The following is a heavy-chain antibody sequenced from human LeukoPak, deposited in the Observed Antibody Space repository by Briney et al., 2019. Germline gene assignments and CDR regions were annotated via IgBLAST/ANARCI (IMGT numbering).Heavy chain of an antibody. V-gene: IGHV3-21*01. CDR3: FISPQVYYGSGSYYDAFDI. Sequence: GGSLRLSCAASGFTFSSYSMNWVRQAPGKGLEWVSSISSSSSYIYYADSVKGRFTISRDNAKNSLYLQMNSLRAEDTAVYYCFISPQVYYGSGSYYDAFDIWGQGTMVTVSS. D-gene: IGHD3-10*01. CDR2: ISSSSSYI. CDR1: GFTFSSYS. J-gene: IGHJ3*02.